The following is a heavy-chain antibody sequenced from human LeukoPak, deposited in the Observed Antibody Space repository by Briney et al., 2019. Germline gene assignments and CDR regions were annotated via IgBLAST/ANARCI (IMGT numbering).Heavy chain of an antibody. CDR3: ARGGYSYGYPFSHYYFDY. CDR2: INHSGST. Sequence: SSETLSLTCAVYGGSFSGYYWSWIRQPPGKGLEWIGEINHSGSTNYNPSLKSRVTISVDTSKNQFSLKLSSVTAADTAVYYCARGGYSYGYPFSHYYFDYWGQGTLVTVSS. CDR1: GGSFSGYY. J-gene: IGHJ4*02. D-gene: IGHD5-18*01. V-gene: IGHV4-34*01.